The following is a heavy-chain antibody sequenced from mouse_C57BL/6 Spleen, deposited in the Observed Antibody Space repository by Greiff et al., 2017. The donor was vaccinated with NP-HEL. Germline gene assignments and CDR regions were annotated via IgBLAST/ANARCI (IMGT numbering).Heavy chain of an antibody. CDR1: GFTFSSYG. Sequence: EVKVVESGGDLVKPGGSLKLSCAASGFTFSSYGMSWVRQTPDKRLEWVATISSGGSYTYYPDSVKGRFTISRDNAKNTLYLQMSSLKSEDTAMYYCGRREITTVVARDYWGQGTTLTVSS. CDR2: ISSGGSYT. V-gene: IGHV5-6*02. CDR3: GRREITTVVARDY. D-gene: IGHD1-1*01. J-gene: IGHJ2*01.